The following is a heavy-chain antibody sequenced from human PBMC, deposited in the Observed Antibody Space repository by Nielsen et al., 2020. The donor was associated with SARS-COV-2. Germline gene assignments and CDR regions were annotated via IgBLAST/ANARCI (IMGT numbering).Heavy chain of an antibody. CDR1: GFTFSSYG. CDR2: ISYDGSNK. D-gene: IGHD2-21*02. Sequence: GESLKISCAASGFTFSSYGMHWVRPAPGKGLEWVAVISYDGSNKYYADSVKGRFTISRDNSKNTLYLQMNSLRAEDAAVYYCAKDRVTRGSYDAFDIWGQGTMVTVSS. CDR3: AKDRVTRGSYDAFDI. J-gene: IGHJ3*02. V-gene: IGHV3-30*18.